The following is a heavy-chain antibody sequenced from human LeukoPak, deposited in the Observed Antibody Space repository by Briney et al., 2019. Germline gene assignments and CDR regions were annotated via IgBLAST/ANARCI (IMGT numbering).Heavy chain of an antibody. J-gene: IGHJ4*02. CDR3: AKTITSYYFDY. D-gene: IGHD3-3*01. V-gene: IGHV3-30*18. CDR1: GFTFSSYG. CDR2: ISYDGSNK. Sequence: GGSLRLSCAASGFTFSSYGMHWVRQAPGKGLEWVAVISYDGSNKYYADSVKGRFTISRDNSKNTLYLQMNSLRAGDTAVYYCAKTITSYYFDYWGQGTLVTVSS.